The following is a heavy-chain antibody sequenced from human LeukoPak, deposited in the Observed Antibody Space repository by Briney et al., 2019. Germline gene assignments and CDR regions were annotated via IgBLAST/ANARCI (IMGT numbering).Heavy chain of an antibody. V-gene: IGHV3-74*01. CDR3: AKGGKWDVTPFDY. D-gene: IGHD1-26*01. Sequence: GGSLRLSCSASGFTFSNYWMHWLRQAPGKGLVWVSHINSDGSTTNYADSVKGRFTISRDNAKNTLYLQVNSLRAEDTAVYYCAKGGKWDVTPFDYWGQGTLVTVSS. CDR1: GFTFSNYW. CDR2: INSDGSTT. J-gene: IGHJ4*02.